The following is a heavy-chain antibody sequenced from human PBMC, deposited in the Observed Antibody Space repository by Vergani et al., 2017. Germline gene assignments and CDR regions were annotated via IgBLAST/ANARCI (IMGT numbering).Heavy chain of an antibody. CDR1: GYTFTSYG. D-gene: IGHD3-9*01. Sequence: QVQLVQSGAEVKKPGASVKVSCKASGYTFTSYGISWVRQAPGQGLEWMGWISAYNGNTNYAQKLQGRVTMTTDTSTSTAYLELRSLRSDDTAVYYCAGDSIPPPYYDILSGPNLYGFPPGDSWGQGTLVTVSS. V-gene: IGHV1-18*01. J-gene: IGHJ4*02. CDR3: AGDSIPPPYYDILSGPNLYGFPPGDS. CDR2: ISAYNGNT.